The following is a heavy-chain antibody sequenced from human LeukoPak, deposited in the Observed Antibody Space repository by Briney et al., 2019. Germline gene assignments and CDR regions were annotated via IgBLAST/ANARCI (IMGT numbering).Heavy chain of an antibody. CDR2: VGTNDDT. CDR3: TREWRGIASHYHGMDV. D-gene: IGHD6-6*01. Sequence: GGSLRLSCFASGFSVTSFDMYWVRQAAGRGLEWVSAVGTNDDTYYLGSVKGRFIISRENAKNSFPLQMNNLRVEDTAVYYCTREWRGIASHYHGMDVWGQGTTVTVSS. J-gene: IGHJ6*02. V-gene: IGHV3-13*01. CDR1: GFSVTSFD.